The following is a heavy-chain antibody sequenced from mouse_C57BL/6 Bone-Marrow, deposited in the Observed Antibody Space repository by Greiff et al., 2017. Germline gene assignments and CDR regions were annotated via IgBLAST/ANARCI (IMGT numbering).Heavy chain of an antibody. D-gene: IGHD1-1*01. V-gene: IGHV1-54*01. Sequence: QVQLQQSGAELVRPGTSVQVSFKASGYAFTNYLIEWVKQRPGQGLEWIGVINPGSGGPNYNEKFTGKATLTADKSSSTAYMQLSSLTSEDSAVYFCAREDYGSSYENFDVGGTGTTVTVSS. CDR1: GYAFTNYL. J-gene: IGHJ1*03. CDR3: AREDYGSSYENFDV. CDR2: INPGSGGP.